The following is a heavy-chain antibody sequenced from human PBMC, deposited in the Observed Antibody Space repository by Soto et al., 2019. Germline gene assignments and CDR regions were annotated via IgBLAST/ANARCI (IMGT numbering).Heavy chain of an antibody. CDR3: ARDPLDSSGYYYYYYYGMDV. V-gene: IGHV3-74*01. Sequence: GGSLRLSCAASGFTFSSYWMHWVHQAPGKGLVWVSRINSDGSSTSYADSVKGRFTISRDNAKNTLYLQMNSLRAEDTAVYYCARDPLDSSGYYYYYYYGMDVWGQGTTVTVSS. J-gene: IGHJ6*02. D-gene: IGHD3-22*01. CDR1: GFTFSSYW. CDR2: INSDGSST.